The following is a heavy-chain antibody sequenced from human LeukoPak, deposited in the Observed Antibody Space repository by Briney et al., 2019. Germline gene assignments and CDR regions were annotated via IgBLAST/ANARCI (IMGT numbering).Heavy chain of an antibody. CDR2: IYYSGST. J-gene: IGHJ3*02. V-gene: IGHV4-59*11. CDR3: ARVIAGRSYAFDI. CDR1: GGSISSHY. D-gene: IGHD1-20*01. Sequence: SETLSLTCTVSGGSISSHYWSWIRQPPGKGLEWIGYIYYSGSTNYNPSLKSRVTISVDTSKNQFSLKLSSVTAADTAVYYCARVIAGRSYAFDIWGQGTMVTVSS.